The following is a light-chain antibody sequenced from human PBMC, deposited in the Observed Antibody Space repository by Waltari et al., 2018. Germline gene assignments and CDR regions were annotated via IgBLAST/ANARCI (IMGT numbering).Light chain of an antibody. Sequence: QSALTQPPSASGSPGPSVTISCTGTSSDVGGYNYVSWYQHHPGKAPKLIMSEVNKRPSGVLDRFSGSKSGNTASLTVSGLQADDEADYYCTSYAGSHNWVFGGGTKLTVL. CDR3: TSYAGSHNWV. CDR2: EVN. J-gene: IGLJ2*01. V-gene: IGLV2-8*01. CDR1: SSDVGGYNY.